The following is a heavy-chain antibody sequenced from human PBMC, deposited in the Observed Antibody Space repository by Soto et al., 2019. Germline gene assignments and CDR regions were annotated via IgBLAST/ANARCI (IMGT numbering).Heavy chain of an antibody. J-gene: IGHJ3*02. CDR3: ARIKFGSGWYGDAFDI. Sequence: GSLRLSCAASGFTFRGHWVHWVRQTKRKGLVWVSRINSDGSSTSYADSVKGRFTISRDNAKNTLYLQMNSLRAEDTAVYYCARIKFGSGWYGDAFDIWGQGTMVNV. CDR1: GFTFRGHW. V-gene: IGHV3-74*01. D-gene: IGHD6-19*01. CDR2: INSDGSST.